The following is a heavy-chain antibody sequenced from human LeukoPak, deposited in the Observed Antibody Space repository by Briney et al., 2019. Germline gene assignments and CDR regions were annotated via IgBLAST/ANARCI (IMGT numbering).Heavy chain of an antibody. V-gene: IGHV5-51*01. CDR2: LARLDSDA. CDR1: GYRFTNYW. D-gene: IGHD3-16*02. Sequence: YLNTYRQCSGYRFTNYWFGWVRELAGQRLECMGILARLDSDARNSPSFQGQVTISVDKSISTAYLQWSSLKASDTAMYYCARQIAYDYVWGSYRRSPNDAFDIWGPGTMVTVSS. J-gene: IGHJ3*02. CDR3: ARQIAYDYVWGSYRRSPNDAFDI.